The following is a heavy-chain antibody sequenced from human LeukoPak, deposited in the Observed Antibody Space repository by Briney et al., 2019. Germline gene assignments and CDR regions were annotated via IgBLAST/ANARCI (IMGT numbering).Heavy chain of an antibody. V-gene: IGHV1-2*02. CDR3: ARGPSDASFDY. CDR2: INPINGGI. D-gene: IGHD1-26*01. J-gene: IGHJ4*02. CDR1: GYTFSAYY. Sequence: ASGKVSCKTSGYTFSAYYIHWMRQAPGQGFEWMGWINPINGGIRVAQKFQGRVTMTRDTSMNTVYVELSGLLTDDTAVYFCARGPSDASFDYWGQGTPVTVSS.